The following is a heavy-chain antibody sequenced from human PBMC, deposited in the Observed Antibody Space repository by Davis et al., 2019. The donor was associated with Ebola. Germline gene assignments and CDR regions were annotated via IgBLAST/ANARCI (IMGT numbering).Heavy chain of an antibody. J-gene: IGHJ4*02. D-gene: IGHD6-13*01. CDR1: GSTFTSYA. CDR2: ISGSGGST. CDR3: AKRYGSSSWTHFDY. V-gene: IGHV3-23*01. Sequence: GESLKISCAASGSTFTSYAMSWVRQAPGKGLEWVSAISGSGGSTYYADSVKGRFTISRDNSKNTLYLQMNSLRAEDTAVYYCAKRYGSSSWTHFDYWGQGTLVTVSS.